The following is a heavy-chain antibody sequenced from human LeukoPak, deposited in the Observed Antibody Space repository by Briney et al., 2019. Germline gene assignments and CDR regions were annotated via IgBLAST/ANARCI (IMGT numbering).Heavy chain of an antibody. Sequence: GGSLRLSCAASGFTVSSNYMSWVRQSPGKGLECVSLIYSGGSTYYADSVKGRFTISRDNSKNTLYLQMNSLRAEDTAVYYCAVAYSSGWTVDYWGEGPLVTVYS. CDR3: AVAYSSGWTVDY. D-gene: IGHD6-19*01. J-gene: IGHJ4*02. CDR1: GFTVSSNY. V-gene: IGHV3-66*01. CDR2: IYSGGST.